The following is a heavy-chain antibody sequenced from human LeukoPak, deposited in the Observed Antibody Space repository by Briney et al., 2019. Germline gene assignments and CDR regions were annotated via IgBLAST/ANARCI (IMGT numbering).Heavy chain of an antibody. D-gene: IGHD5-12*01. CDR2: ISGSGGST. CDR3: VRDKRPVAIAFDL. V-gene: IGHV3-23*01. CDR1: GFTFSSYG. J-gene: IGHJ3*01. Sequence: QSGGSLRLSCAASGFTFSSYGMSWVRQAPGKGLEWVSAISGSGGSTYYADSVKGRFTVSRDNAKNSLYLQMNSLRAEDTAIYYCVRDKRPVAIAFDLWGQGTMVAISS.